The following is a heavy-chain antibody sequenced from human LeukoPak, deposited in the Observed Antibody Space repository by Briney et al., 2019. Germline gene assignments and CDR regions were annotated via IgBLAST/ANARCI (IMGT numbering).Heavy chain of an antibody. V-gene: IGHV1-2*02. CDR2: INPNSGGT. CDR1: GYTFTGYY. CDR3: ARESGYSYGLNWFDP. D-gene: IGHD5-18*01. J-gene: IGHJ5*02. Sequence: ASVKVSCKASGYTFTGYYMRWVRQAPGQGLEWMGWINPNSGGTNYAQKFQGRVTMTRDTSISTAYMELSRLRSDDTAVYYCARESGYSYGLNWFDPWGQGTLVTVSS.